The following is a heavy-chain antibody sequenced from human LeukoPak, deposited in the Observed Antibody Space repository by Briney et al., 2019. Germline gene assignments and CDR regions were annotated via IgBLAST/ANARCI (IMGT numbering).Heavy chain of an antibody. V-gene: IGHV3-30-3*01. D-gene: IGHD3-3*01. CDR1: GFTFSSYA. CDR3: ARESSAFWSGYSDAFDI. Sequence: GRSLRLSCAASGFTFSSYAMHWVRQAPGKGLEWVAVISYDGSNKYYADPVKGRFTISRDNSKNTLYLQMNSLRAEDTAVYYCARESSAFWSGYSDAFDIWGQGTMVTVSS. CDR2: ISYDGSNK. J-gene: IGHJ3*02.